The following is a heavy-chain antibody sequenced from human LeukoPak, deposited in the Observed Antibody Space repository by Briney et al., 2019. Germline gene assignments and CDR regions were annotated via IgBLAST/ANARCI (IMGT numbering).Heavy chain of an antibody. V-gene: IGHV4-39*07. J-gene: IGHJ5*02. D-gene: IGHD4-17*01. CDR2: IYYSGST. Sequence: SETLSLTCTVSGGSISSSSYYWGWIRQPPGKGLEWIGSIYYSGSTYYNPSLKSRVTISVDTSKNQFSLKLSSVTAADTAVYYCARAGSYGDYVSWFDPWGQGTLVTVSS. CDR3: ARAGSYGDYVSWFDP. CDR1: GGSISSSSYY.